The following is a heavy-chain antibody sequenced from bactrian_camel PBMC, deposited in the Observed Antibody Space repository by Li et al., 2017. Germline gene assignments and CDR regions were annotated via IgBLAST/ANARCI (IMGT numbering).Heavy chain of an antibody. V-gene: IGHV3S40*01. CDR1: GFTFSNYF. J-gene: IGHJ4*01. D-gene: IGHD6*01. Sequence: VQLVESGGGLVQPGGSLRLSCVASGFTFSNYFMSWVRQAPGKGLEWVSVINSGGETTHSLPSVKGRFTISRDNVENTLFLQLNSLKTEDTAMYYCAKPLTSYRTWSDWGQGTQVTVS. CDR3: AKPLTSYRTWSD. CDR2: INSGGETT.